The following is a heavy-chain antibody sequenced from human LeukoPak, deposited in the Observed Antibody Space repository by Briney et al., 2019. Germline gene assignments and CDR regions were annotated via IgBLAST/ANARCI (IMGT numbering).Heavy chain of an antibody. V-gene: IGHV3-53*01. CDR2: IYSGGST. CDR3: ARGTVGATGNFQH. J-gene: IGHJ1*01. CDR1: GSTFTTYY. D-gene: IGHD1-26*01. Sequence: GGSLRLSCAASGSTFTTYYMSWVRQAPGQGLEWLSVIYSGGSTYYADSVKGRFTISRDNSKNTLYLQMNSLRAEDTAVYYCARGTVGATGNFQHWGQGTLVTVSS.